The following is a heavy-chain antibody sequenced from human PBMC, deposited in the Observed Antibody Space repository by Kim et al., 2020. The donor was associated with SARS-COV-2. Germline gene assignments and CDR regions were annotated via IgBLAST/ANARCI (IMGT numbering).Heavy chain of an antibody. V-gene: IGHV4-59*01. CDR2: IYYSGST. CDR3: ASSATVTTRWYFDL. Sequence: SETLSLTCTVSGGSISSYYWSWIRQPPGKGLEWIGYIYYSGSTNYNPSLKSRVTISVDTSKNQFSLKLSSVTAADTAVYYCASSATVTTRWYFDLWGRCT. J-gene: IGHJ2*01. D-gene: IGHD4-4*01. CDR1: GGSISSYY.